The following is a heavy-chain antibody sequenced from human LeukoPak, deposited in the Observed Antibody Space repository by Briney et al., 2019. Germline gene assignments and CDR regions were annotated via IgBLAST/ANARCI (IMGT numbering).Heavy chain of an antibody. CDR3: TKALGSEAYYYYMDV. J-gene: IGHJ6*03. Sequence: GGSLRLSCAGSGFTFSHYIINWVRQTPGGGLEWVGFIRSSAYGGTTEYAASVIGRFTISRDDSKSIAYLQMNSLKTEDTAVYYCTKALGSEAYYYYMDVWGKGTTVTVSS. V-gene: IGHV3-49*04. CDR1: GFTFSHYI. CDR2: IRSSAYGGTT.